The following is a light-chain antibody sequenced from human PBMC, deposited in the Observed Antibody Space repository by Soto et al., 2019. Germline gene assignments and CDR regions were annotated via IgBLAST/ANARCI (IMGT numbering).Light chain of an antibody. CDR2: AAS. V-gene: IGKV3-20*01. CDR3: QQYGSSPT. Sequence: EIVLTQSPGTLSLSPGERATLSCRASQSVSSSYLAWYQQKPGQAPRLLIYAASSRATGIPDRFSGSGSGTDFTLTISRLEPEDFALYYCQQYGSSPTFGPGTKVDIK. J-gene: IGKJ3*01. CDR1: QSVSSSY.